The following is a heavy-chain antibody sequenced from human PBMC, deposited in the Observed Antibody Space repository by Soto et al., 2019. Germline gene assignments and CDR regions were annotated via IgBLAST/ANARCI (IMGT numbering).Heavy chain of an antibody. CDR3: AKPVQVGPHYHYGMDV. V-gene: IGHV3-23*01. Sequence: GGSLRLSCAASGFTFSTYAMTWVHQAPGKGLQWVSAMSDSGDSTHYADSVQGRFTISRDNSENTLYLQMNSLRAEDTAMYYCAKPVQVGPHYHYGMDVWGQGTTVTVSS. J-gene: IGHJ6*02. CDR1: GFTFSTYA. D-gene: IGHD3-10*01. CDR2: MSDSGDST.